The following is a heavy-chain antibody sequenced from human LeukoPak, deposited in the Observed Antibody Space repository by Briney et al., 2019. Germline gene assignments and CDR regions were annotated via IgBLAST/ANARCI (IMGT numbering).Heavy chain of an antibody. D-gene: IGHD3-10*01. CDR1: GFAFPNYA. Sequence: PGGSLRLSRAASGFAFPNYAMSWVRQAPGKGLEWVSAISGSGSNTYYADSVKGRFTISRDNSKNTLYLQMNSLRAEDTAVYSCAKDRWYYGSGSYADASDTCGQGTMVTVSS. V-gene: IGHV3-23*01. CDR2: ISGSGSNT. CDR3: AKDRWYYGSGSYADASDT. J-gene: IGHJ3*02.